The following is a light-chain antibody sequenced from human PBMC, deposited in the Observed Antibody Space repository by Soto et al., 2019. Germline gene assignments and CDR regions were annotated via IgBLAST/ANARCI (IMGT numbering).Light chain of an antibody. V-gene: IGLV2-18*02. CDR2: EVS. CDR3: CSYAGGVV. CDR1: SSDVASYNR. J-gene: IGLJ2*01. Sequence: QSALTQPPSVSGSPGQSVTISCTGTSSDVASYNRVSWYQQPPGTAPKLIIYEVSNRPSGVPDRFSGSKSGNTASLTISGLQAEDEADYSCCSYAGGVVFGGGTKLTVL.